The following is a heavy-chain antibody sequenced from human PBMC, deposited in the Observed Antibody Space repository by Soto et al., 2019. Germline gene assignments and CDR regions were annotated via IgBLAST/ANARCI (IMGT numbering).Heavy chain of an antibody. Sequence: QVQLVQSGAEVKKPGSSVKVSCKASGGTFSSYTISWVRQAPGQGLEWMGRTIPILGIANYAQKFQGRVTITADKSTSTAYMELSSLRSEDTAVYYCARDRVSTSIYYYGMDVWGQGTTVTVSS. CDR1: GGTFSSYT. J-gene: IGHJ6*02. D-gene: IGHD3-3*02. V-gene: IGHV1-69*08. CDR3: ARDRVSTSIYYYGMDV. CDR2: TIPILGIA.